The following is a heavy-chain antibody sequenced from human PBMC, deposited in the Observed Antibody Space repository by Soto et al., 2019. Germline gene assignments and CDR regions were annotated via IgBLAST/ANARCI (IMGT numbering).Heavy chain of an antibody. Sequence: EVQLVESGGGLVQPGGSLRLSCAASGFTFSSYWMSWVRQAPGKGLEWVANIKQDGSEKYYVDSVKGRFTISRDNAKNYLYLQMNSLRAEDTAVYYCERVYSGYDSKFDYWGQGTLVTVSS. V-gene: IGHV3-7*01. CDR1: GFTFSSYW. D-gene: IGHD5-12*01. CDR2: IKQDGSEK. J-gene: IGHJ4*02. CDR3: ERVYSGYDSKFDY.